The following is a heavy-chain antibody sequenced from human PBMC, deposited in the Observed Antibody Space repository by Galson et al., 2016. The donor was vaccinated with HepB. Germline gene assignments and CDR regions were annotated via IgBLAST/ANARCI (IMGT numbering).Heavy chain of an antibody. V-gene: IGHV1-69*13. CDR3: ARDQIAVAGTAYYYYGMDV. CDR2: IIPIFGTA. J-gene: IGHJ6*02. D-gene: IGHD6-19*01. Sequence: SVKVSCKASGGTFSSYAISWVRQAPGQGLEWMGGIIPIFGTANYAQKFQGRVTITADESTSTAYMELSSLRSEDTAVYYCARDQIAVAGTAYYYYGMDVWGQGTTVTVSS. CDR1: GGTFSSYA.